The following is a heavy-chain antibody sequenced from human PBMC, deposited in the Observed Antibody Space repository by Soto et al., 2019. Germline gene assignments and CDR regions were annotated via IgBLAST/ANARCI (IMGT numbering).Heavy chain of an antibody. V-gene: IGHV3-30*03. D-gene: IGHD2-15*01. J-gene: IGHJ3*02. CDR1: GFTFSSYG. Sequence: GGSLRLSCAASGFTFSSYGMHWVRQAPGKGLEWVAVISYDGSNKYYADSVKGRFTISRDNSKNTLYLQMNSLRAEDTAVYYCARGNDSVVVVAATPQAFDIWGQGTMVTVSS. CDR2: ISYDGSNK. CDR3: ARGNDSVVVVAATPQAFDI.